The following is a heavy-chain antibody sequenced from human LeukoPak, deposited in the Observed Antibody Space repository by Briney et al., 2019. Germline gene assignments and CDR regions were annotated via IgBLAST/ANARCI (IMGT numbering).Heavy chain of an antibody. Sequence: SETLSLTCTVSGGSISSYYWSWIRQPPGKGLEWIGYIYYSGSTNYNPSLKSRVTISVDTSKNQFSLKLSSVTAADTAVYYCARARVTMVRGVIITPLDYWGQGTLVTVSS. CDR1: GGSISSYY. D-gene: IGHD3-10*01. CDR2: IYYSGST. J-gene: IGHJ4*02. CDR3: ARARVTMVRGVIITPLDY. V-gene: IGHV4-59*01.